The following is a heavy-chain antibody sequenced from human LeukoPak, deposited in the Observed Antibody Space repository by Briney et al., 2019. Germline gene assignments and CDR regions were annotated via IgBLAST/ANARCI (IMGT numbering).Heavy chain of an antibody. CDR2: ISGSGGST. D-gene: IGHD3-22*01. J-gene: IGHJ4*02. CDR3: ASQIVVVLEDC. V-gene: IGHV3-23*01. Sequence: GGTLRLSCAASGFTFSSYGMSWVRQAPGKGLEWVSAISGSGGSTYYADSVKGRFTISRDNSKNTLYLQMNSLRAEDTAVYYCASQIVVVLEDCWGQGTLVTVSS. CDR1: GFTFSSYG.